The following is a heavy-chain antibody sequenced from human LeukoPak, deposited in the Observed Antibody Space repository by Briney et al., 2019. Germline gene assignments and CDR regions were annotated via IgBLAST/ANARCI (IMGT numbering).Heavy chain of an antibody. CDR3: ARDLSMTMVVTRDALDI. D-gene: IGHD4-23*01. J-gene: IGHJ3*02. CDR1: GYSFTGYY. V-gene: IGHV1-2*06. CDR2: INPNSGGT. Sequence: ASVKVSCKASGYSFTGYYMHWVRQAPGQGLEWMGRINPNSGGTNYAQKFQGRVTMTRDTSISTAYMELSSLRSEDTAVYYCARDLSMTMVVTRDALDIWGQGTMVTVSS.